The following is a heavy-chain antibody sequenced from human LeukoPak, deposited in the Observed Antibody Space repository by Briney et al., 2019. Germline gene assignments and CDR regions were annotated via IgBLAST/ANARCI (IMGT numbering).Heavy chain of an antibody. CDR1: GFTFSSYW. Sequence: PGGSLRLSCAASGFTFSSYWMSWVRQAPGKGLEWVANIKQDGSEKYYVDSVKGRFTISRDNAKNSLYLQMNSLRAENTAVYYCAKDPIIAVVDHYYYYGMDVWGKGTTVTVSS. CDR2: IKQDGSEK. V-gene: IGHV3-7*03. CDR3: AKDPIIAVVDHYYYYGMDV. D-gene: IGHD3-3*01. J-gene: IGHJ6*04.